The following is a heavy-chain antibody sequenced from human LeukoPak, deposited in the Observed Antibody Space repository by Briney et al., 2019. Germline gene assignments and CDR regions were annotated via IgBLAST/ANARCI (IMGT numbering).Heavy chain of an antibody. V-gene: IGHV1-8*01. CDR2: VHPNGGNT. CDR3: ARGPRNDP. D-gene: IGHD1-14*01. Sequence: ASVKVSCKPSGYPFTTWEINWVRQAAGQGLEWMGWVHPNGGNTAYAQKFQGRVTMTRDNSIITAYMELSGLTSDDTAVYFCARGPRNDPWGQGTPVTVSS. J-gene: IGHJ5*02. CDR1: GYPFTTWE.